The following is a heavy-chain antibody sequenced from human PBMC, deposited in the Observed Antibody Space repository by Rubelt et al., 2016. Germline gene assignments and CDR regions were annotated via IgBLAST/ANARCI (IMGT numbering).Heavy chain of an antibody. D-gene: IGHD3-22*01. J-gene: IGHJ4*02. CDR3: ARGKEGLGVTMMDY. CDR1: GGSFSGYY. Sequence: QVQPQQWGAGLLKPSETLSLTCAVYGGSFSGYYWSWIRQPPGKGLEWIGEINHSGRTNYNPSLKSRVTISVDTSKNQFSLKLSSVTAADTAVYYCARGKEGLGVTMMDYWGQGTLVTVSS. CDR2: INHSGRT. V-gene: IGHV4-34*01.